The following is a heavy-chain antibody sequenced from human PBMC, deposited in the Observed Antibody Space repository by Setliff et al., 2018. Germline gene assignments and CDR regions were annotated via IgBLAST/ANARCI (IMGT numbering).Heavy chain of an antibody. CDR2: ISSGST. V-gene: IGHV4-59*01. D-gene: IGHD3-3*01. J-gene: IGHJ4*02. CDR3: ARGVPYYNFWSGYYGPLHYFDY. Sequence: PSETLSLTCAVYGGSFSGYYWSWIRQPPGKGLEWIGYISSGSTNYNPSLKSRVTISVDPSKNQFSLRVTSVTAADTAVYYCARGVPYYNFWSGYYGPLHYFDYWGQGTLVTVSS. CDR1: GGSFSGYY.